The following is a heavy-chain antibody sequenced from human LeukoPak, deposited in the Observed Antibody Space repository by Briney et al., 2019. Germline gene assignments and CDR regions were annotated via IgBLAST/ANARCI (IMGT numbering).Heavy chain of an antibody. D-gene: IGHD6-13*01. Sequence: GGSLRLSCAASGFTFSSYSMNWVRQAPGKGLEWVSSISSSSSYIYYADSVKGRFTISRDNAKNSLYLQMNSLRAEDTAVYYCARGDLKWDSSSWYYFDYWGQGTLVTVSS. J-gene: IGHJ4*02. CDR1: GFTFSSYS. CDR3: ARGDLKWDSSSWYYFDY. CDR2: ISSSSSYI. V-gene: IGHV3-21*01.